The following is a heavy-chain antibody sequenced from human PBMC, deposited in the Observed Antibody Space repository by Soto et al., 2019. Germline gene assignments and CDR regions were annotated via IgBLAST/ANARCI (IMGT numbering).Heavy chain of an antibody. CDR3: ARAPLQGNGIDY. CDR1: GFTFSSYG. Sequence: HPGGSLRLSCAASGFTFSSYGMHWVRQAPGKGLEWVAVIWYDGSNKYYADSVKGRFTISRDNSKNTLYLQMNSLRAEDTAVYYCARAPLQGNGIDYWGQGTLVTVS. J-gene: IGHJ4*02. D-gene: IGHD2-8*01. CDR2: IWYDGSNK. V-gene: IGHV3-33*01.